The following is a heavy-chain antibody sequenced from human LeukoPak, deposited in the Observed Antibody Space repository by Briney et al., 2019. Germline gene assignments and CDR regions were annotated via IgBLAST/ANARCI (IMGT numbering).Heavy chain of an antibody. CDR3: ARPMTTVTTGFDY. J-gene: IGHJ4*02. CDR1: GGTFNSYV. V-gene: IGHV1-69*05. D-gene: IGHD4-17*01. Sequence: SVKVSCKASGGTFNSYVINWVRQAPGQGLEWMGRIIPSFGTANYAQKFQGRATITTDESTSTAYMELSNLRSEDTAVYFCARPMTTVTTGFDYWGQGTLVTVSS. CDR2: IIPSFGTA.